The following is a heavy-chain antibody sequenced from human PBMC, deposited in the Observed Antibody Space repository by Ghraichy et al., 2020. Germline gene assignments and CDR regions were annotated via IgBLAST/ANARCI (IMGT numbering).Heavy chain of an antibody. CDR3: ASSSGSGSRTKFDY. V-gene: IGHV4-59*08. CDR1: GGSISSYY. J-gene: IGHJ4*02. D-gene: IGHD3-10*01. CDR2: IYYSGST. Sequence: SQTLSLTCTVSGGSISSYYWSWIRQPPGKGLEWIGYIYYSGSTNYNPSLKSRVTISVDTSKNQFSLKLTSVTAADTAVYYCASSSGSGSRTKFDYWGQGTLVTVS.